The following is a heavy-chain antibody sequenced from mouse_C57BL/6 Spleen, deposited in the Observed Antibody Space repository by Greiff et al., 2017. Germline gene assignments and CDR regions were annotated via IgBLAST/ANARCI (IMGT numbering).Heavy chain of an antibody. D-gene: IGHD1-1*01. CDR2: IHPNRGST. CDR3: ALITTVVAPFDY. J-gene: IGHJ2*01. Sequence: QVQLQQPGAELVKPGASVKLSCKASGYTFTSYWMHWVKQRPGQGLEWIGMIHPNRGSTNYNEKFKSEATLTVDKSSSTAYMQLSSLTSEYSAVYDCALITTVVAPFDYWGQGTTLTVSS. V-gene: IGHV1-64*01. CDR1: GYTFTSYW.